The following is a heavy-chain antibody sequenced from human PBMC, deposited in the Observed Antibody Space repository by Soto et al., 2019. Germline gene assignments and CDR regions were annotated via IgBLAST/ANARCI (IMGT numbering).Heavy chain of an antibody. CDR2: IYYSGST. D-gene: IGHD6-6*01. CDR3: ARRGIAARYYYYYMDV. V-gene: IGHV4-39*01. Sequence: SETLSLTCTVSGGSISSSSYYWGWIRQPPGKGLEWIGSIYYSGSTYYKPSLKSRVTISVDTSKNQFSLKLSSVTAADTAVYYCARRGIAARYYYYYMDVWGKGTTVTVSS. J-gene: IGHJ6*03. CDR1: GGSISSSSYY.